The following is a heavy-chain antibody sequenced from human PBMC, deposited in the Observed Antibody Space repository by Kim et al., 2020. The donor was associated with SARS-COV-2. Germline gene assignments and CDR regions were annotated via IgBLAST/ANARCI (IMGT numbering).Heavy chain of an antibody. V-gene: IGHV3-15*01. J-gene: IGHJ4*01. CDR3: ATGGPYSAYYFIY. CDR1: GFTFSDAW. CDR2: IKSKSAGGTT. Sequence: GGSLRLSCAASGFTFSDAWMSWVRQAPGRGLEWVGLIKSKSAGGTTEYAAPVEGRFTISRDDSQNTLYLQVDSLKPEDTAVYYCATGGPYSAYYFIYWG. D-gene: IGHD5-12*01.